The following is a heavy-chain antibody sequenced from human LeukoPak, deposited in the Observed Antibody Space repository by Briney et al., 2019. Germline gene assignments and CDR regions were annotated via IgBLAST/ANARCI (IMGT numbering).Heavy chain of an antibody. J-gene: IGHJ6*02. CDR2: IYPGDSDT. Sequence: GESLKISCKGSGYSFTTYWIGWVRQMPGKGLEWMGIIYPGDSDTRYSPSFQGQVTISADKSISTAYLQWSSLKASDTAMYYCARQAVAATIYYGMDVWGQGITVTVSS. CDR1: GYSFTTYW. CDR3: ARQAVAATIYYGMDV. D-gene: IGHD6-19*01. V-gene: IGHV5-51*01.